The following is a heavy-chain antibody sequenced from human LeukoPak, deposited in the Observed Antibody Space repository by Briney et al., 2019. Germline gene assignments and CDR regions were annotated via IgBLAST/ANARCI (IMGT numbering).Heavy chain of an antibody. V-gene: IGHV3-7*03. CDR3: AKDRSQWLVWDKYYFDY. CDR1: GFTFSTYW. Sequence: GGSLRLSCAASGFTFSTYWMSWVRQAPGKGLEWVANIKQDGRERYYVDSVKGRFTISRDNAKNTLYLQMNSLRAEDTAVYYCAKDRSQWLVWDKYYFDYWGQGTLVTVSS. D-gene: IGHD6-19*01. CDR2: IKQDGRER. J-gene: IGHJ4*02.